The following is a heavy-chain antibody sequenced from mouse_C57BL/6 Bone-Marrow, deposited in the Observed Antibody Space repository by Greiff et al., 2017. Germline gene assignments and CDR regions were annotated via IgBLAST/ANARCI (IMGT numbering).Heavy chain of an antibody. V-gene: IGHV5-16*01. CDR3: ARSGRAPYYFDY. Sequence: VQLKESEGGLVQPGSSMKLSCTASGFTFSDYYMAWVRQVPEKGLEWVANINYDGSSTYYLDSLKSRFIISRDNAKNILYLQMSSLKSEDTATYYCARSGRAPYYFDYWGQGTTLTVSS. J-gene: IGHJ2*01. CDR1: GFTFSDYY. D-gene: IGHD3-3*01. CDR2: INYDGSST.